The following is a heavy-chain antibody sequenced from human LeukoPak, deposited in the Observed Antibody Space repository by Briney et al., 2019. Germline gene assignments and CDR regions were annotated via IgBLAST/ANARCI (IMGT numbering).Heavy chain of an antibody. V-gene: IGHV7-4-1*02. D-gene: IGHD3-9*01. Sequence: ASVKVSCTASGYTFTMYAMNWVRQAPGQGLEWMGWINTNTGNPTYAQGFTGRFVFSLDTSVSTAYLQISSLKAEDTAVYYCARDIYDILTGPYADYYYGMDVWGQGTTVTVSS. CDR1: GYTFTMYA. CDR2: INTNTGNP. CDR3: ARDIYDILTGPYADYYYGMDV. J-gene: IGHJ6*02.